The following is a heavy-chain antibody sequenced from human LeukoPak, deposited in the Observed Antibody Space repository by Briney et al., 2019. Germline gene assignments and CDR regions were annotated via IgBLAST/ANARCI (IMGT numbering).Heavy chain of an antibody. CDR3: ARGGPTVTSFDY. CDR1: GASIRSHY. D-gene: IGHD4-17*01. V-gene: IGHV4-59*11. J-gene: IGHJ4*02. Sequence: SETLSLTCTVSGASIRSHYWSWIRQPPGKGLEWIGYMYYSGSTYYNPSLKSRVTISVDTSKNQFSLKLSSVTAADTAVYYCARGGPTVTSFDYWGQGTLVTVSS. CDR2: MYYSGST.